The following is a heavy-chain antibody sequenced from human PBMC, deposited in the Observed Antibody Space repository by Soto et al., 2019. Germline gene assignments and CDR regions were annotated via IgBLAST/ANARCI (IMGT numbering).Heavy chain of an antibody. D-gene: IGHD4-17*01. Sequence: ASVKVSCKASGGTFSSYAISWVRQAPGQGLEWMGGIIPIFGTANYAQKFQGRVTITADESTSTAYMELSSLRSEDTAVYYCAREVPHYGDYEMNSWFDPWGQGTLVTVSS. CDR2: IIPIFGTA. V-gene: IGHV1-69*13. CDR1: GGTFSSYA. CDR3: AREVPHYGDYEMNSWFDP. J-gene: IGHJ5*02.